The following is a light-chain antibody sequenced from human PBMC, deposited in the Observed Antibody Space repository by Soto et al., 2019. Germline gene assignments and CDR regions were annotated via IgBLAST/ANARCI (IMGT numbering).Light chain of an antibody. J-gene: IGKJ1*01. CDR1: QSVSSN. V-gene: IGKV3-15*01. CDR2: GAS. CDR3: QQYNNWPQ. Sequence: EIVMTQSPATLSVSPGERATLSCRASQSVSSNLAWYQQKPGQAPRLLIYGASTRATGIPARFSGSGSGTEFTLTISSLQSEDFAVYYCQQYNNWPQLGQGTK.